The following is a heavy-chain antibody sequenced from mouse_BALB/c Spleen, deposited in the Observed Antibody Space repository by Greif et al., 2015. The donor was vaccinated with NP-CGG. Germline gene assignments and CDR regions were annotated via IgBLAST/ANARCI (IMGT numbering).Heavy chain of an antibody. D-gene: IGHD2-1*01. Sequence: QVQLKQSGAELVRPGVSVKISCKGSGYTFTDYAMHWVKQSHAKSLEWIGVISTYYGDASYNQKFKGKATMTVDKSSSTAYMELARLTSEDSAIYYCARGGAYGKNYFDYWGQGTTLTVSS. CDR3: ARGGAYGKNYFDY. J-gene: IGHJ2*01. V-gene: IGHV1S137*01. CDR1: GYTFTDYA. CDR2: ISTYYGDA.